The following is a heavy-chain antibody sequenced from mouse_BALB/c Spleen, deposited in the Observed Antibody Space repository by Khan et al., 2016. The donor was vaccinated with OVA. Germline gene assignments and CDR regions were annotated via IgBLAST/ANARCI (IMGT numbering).Heavy chain of an antibody. CDR2: INPSTAYT. J-gene: IGHJ2*01. V-gene: IGHV1-7*01. CDR3: ARRGIRGDLDN. CDR1: GYTFINYW. D-gene: IGHD1-1*01. Sequence: VQLQESGAELAKPGASVKMSCKASGYTFINYWILWVKQRPEQGLEWIGYINPSTAYTKYNQNFKDKATLTADKSSSTVYLQLSSLTSEDSADYYGARRGIRGDLDNWGKGTTLTVSS.